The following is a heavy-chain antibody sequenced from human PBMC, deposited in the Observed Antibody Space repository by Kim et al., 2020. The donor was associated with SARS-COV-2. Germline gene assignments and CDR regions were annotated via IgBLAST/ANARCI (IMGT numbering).Heavy chain of an antibody. V-gene: IGHV1-2*04. D-gene: IGHD5-12*01. J-gene: IGHJ4*02. CDR3: ARGGGDGYNY. CDR2: GT. Sequence: GTNYAPKFQGWITMTRNTSISTAYMGLSRLRSDDTAVYYCARGGGDGYNYWGQGTLVTVSS.